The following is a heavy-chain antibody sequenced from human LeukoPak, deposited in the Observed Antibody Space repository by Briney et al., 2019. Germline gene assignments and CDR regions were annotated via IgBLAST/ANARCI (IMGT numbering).Heavy chain of an antibody. CDR2: INRNSGGT. CDR1: GYTFIGYY. V-gene: IGHV1-2*02. D-gene: IGHD6-19*01. Sequence: ASVTVSCKASGYTFIGYYLHWVRQAPGQGLEWMGWINRNSGGTNYAQKFQGRVTMTRDTSISTAYMELSRLRSDDTAVYYCARGAVAGPRNWFDPWGQGTLVTVSS. CDR3: ARGAVAGPRNWFDP. J-gene: IGHJ5*02.